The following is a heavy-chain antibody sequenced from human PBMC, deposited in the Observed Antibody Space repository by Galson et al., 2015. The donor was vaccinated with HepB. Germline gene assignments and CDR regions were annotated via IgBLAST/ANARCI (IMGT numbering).Heavy chain of an antibody. CDR2: VSWNSGTI. CDR3: AKDVRSGAHYGDYYFDG. D-gene: IGHD4-17*01. V-gene: IGHV3-9*01. Sequence: SLRLSCAASGFTFGDFAMRWVRQAPGKGLEWVSGVSWNSGTIGYEVSVKGRFTISRDNAKNSLYLQMNSLRVEDTALYYCAKDVRSGAHYGDYYFDGWGQGTLLTVSS. J-gene: IGHJ4*02. CDR1: GFTFGDFA.